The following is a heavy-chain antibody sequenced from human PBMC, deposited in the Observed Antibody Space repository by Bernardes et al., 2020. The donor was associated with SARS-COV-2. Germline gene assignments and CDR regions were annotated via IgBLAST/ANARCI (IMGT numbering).Heavy chain of an antibody. CDR1: GFSFSRYA. CDR3: AKGESTSWNAAFDV. V-gene: IGHV3-23*01. D-gene: IGHD2-2*01. Sequence: GGSLRLSCAASGFSFSRYAMSWVRQAPGKGLEWVSGISAFTPTTYYADSVRGRFTISRDNSKNTLFLQLSSLRAEDMAVYFCAKGESTSWNAAFDVWGQGTLVTVSS. J-gene: IGHJ3*01. CDR2: ISAFTPTT.